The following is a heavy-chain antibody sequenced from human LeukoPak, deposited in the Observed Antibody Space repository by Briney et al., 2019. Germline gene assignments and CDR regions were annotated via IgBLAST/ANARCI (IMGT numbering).Heavy chain of an antibody. CDR1: GFTFSSYA. J-gene: IGHJ4*02. CDR3: ARDLNFWSGYFDY. Sequence: GGSLRLSCAASGFTFSSYAMHWVRQAPGKGLEYVSAISRKGGSTYYANTVKGRFTISRDNSKNPLYLQLGSLSDEDMAVYYCARDLNFWSGYFDYWGQGTLVTVSS. CDR2: ISRKGGST. V-gene: IGHV3-64*01. D-gene: IGHD3-3*01.